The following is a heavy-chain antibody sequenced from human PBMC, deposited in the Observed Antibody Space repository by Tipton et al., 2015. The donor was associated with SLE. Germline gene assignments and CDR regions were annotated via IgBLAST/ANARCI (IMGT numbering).Heavy chain of an antibody. V-gene: IGHV4-4*02. J-gene: IGHJ6*02. D-gene: IGHD5-18*01. CDR3: ARWIPLTGINV. CDR2: IHHRGST. Sequence: SWVRQPPGKGLEYIGEIHHRGSTNYKSSLRGRVTISVDKSKNQFSLKLTSVTAADTAVYYCARWIPLTGINVWGQGATVTVSS.